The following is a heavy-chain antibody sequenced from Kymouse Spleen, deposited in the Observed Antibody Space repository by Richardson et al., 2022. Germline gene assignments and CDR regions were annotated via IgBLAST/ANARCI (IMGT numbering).Heavy chain of an antibody. D-gene: IGHD1-1*01. J-gene: IGHJ6*02. V-gene: IGHV3-11*01. CDR1: GFTFSDYY. CDR2: ISSSGSTI. Sequence: QVQLVESGGGLVKPGGSLRLSCAASGFTFSDYYMSWIRQAPGKGLEWVSYISSSGSTIYYADSVKGRFTISRDNAKNSLYLQMNSLRAEDTAVYYCARDRGTTGTTSDYYYYGMDVWGQGTTVTVSS. CDR3: ARDRGTTGTTSDYYYYGMDV.